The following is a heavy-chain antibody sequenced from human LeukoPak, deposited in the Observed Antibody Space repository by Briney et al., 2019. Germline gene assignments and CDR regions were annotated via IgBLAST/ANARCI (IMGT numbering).Heavy chain of an antibody. J-gene: IGHJ4*02. CDR2: INHIGST. CDR3: ARGVRTHIVVVPAAIPVWNY. Sequence: SSETLSLTCAVYGGSFSVYYWSWIRQPPGKGREWIGEINHIGSTNYNPSLKSRVTISVDTSKNQSSLKLSSVTAADTAVYYCARGVRTHIVVVPAAIPVWNYWGQGTLVTVSS. CDR1: GGSFSVYY. V-gene: IGHV4-34*01. D-gene: IGHD2-2*02.